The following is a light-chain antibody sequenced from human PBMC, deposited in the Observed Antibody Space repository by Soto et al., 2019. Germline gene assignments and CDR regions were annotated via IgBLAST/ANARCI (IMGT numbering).Light chain of an antibody. Sequence: QSALTQPASVSGSPGQSITISCTGTSSDVGGYNYVSWYQQHPGKAPKLMIYAVSNRPSGVSNRFSGSKSGNTASLTISGLQAEDEADYYCSSYTSSSHVVFGGGTKLTVL. CDR3: SSYTSSSHVV. J-gene: IGLJ2*01. CDR2: AVS. CDR1: SSDVGGYNY. V-gene: IGLV2-14*01.